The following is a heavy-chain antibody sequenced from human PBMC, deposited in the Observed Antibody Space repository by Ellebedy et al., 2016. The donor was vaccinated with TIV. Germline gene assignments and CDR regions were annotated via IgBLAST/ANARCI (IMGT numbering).Heavy chain of an antibody. V-gene: IGHV3-30-3*01. J-gene: IGHJ6*02. CDR2: ISYDGSNK. D-gene: IGHD2-8*01. CDR1: GFTFSSYA. Sequence: GESLKISCAASGFTFSSYAMHWVRQAPGKGLEWVAVISYDGSNKYYADSVKGRFTISRDNSKNPLYLHMNSLRAEDTAVYYCARVRLMVYARYYYGMDVWGQGTTVTVSS. CDR3: ARVRLMVYARYYYGMDV.